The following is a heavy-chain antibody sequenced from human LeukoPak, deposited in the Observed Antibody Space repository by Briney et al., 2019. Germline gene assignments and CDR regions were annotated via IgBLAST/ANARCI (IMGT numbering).Heavy chain of an antibody. V-gene: IGHV3-23*01. Sequence: SGGSLRLSCAASGFTFSINAMSWVRQAPGKGLEWVSGISGSGSGATTYYADSVKGRFTISRDNSKNTLYLQMNSLRAEDTAVYYCAKDGASGVVFDYWGQGTLVTVSS. CDR2: ISGSGSGATT. D-gene: IGHD3-3*01. CDR3: AKDGASGVVFDY. CDR1: GFTFSINA. J-gene: IGHJ4*02.